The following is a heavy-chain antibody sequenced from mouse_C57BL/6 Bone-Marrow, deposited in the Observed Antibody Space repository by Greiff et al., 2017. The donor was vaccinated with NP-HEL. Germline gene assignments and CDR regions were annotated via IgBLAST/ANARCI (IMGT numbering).Heavy chain of an antibody. J-gene: IGHJ4*01. Sequence: VQLQESGPELVKPGASVKISCKASGYAFSSSWMNWVKQRPGKGLEWIGRIYPGDGDTNYNGKFKGKATLTADKSSSTAYMQLSSLTSEDSAVYFCAKLWLRRGVYYYAMDYWGQGTSVTVSS. CDR3: AKLWLRRGVYYYAMDY. V-gene: IGHV1-82*01. CDR2: IYPGDGDT. CDR1: GYAFSSSW. D-gene: IGHD2-2*01.